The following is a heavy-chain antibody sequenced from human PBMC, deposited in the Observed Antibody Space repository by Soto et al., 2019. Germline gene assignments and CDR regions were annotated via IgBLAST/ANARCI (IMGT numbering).Heavy chain of an antibody. CDR1: GGTISSGGYC. V-gene: IGHV4-30-4*01. CDR2: IYYSGST. Sequence: QVQLQESGPGLVKPSQTLSLTCTVSGGTISSGGYCWCWIRQPPGKGLEWIGYIYYSGSTYYTPSLKSRVTISVDTSKNQFSLKLSSVTAADTAVYYCATADYSTYAVYWGQGTLATVSS. D-gene: IGHD4-4*01. J-gene: IGHJ4*02. CDR3: ATADYSTYAVY.